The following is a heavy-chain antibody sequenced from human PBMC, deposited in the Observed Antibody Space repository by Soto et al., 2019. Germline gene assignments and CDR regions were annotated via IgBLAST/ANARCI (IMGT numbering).Heavy chain of an antibody. CDR1: GFTFSSYG. Sequence: QVQLVESGGGVVQPGRSLRLSCAASGFTFSSYGMHWVRQAPGKGLEWVAVIWYDGSNKYYADSVKGRFTISRDNSKNTLYLQMNSLRAEDTAGYYCARDYTAMALGYYYGMDVWGQGTTVTVSS. J-gene: IGHJ6*02. CDR3: ARDYTAMALGYYYGMDV. V-gene: IGHV3-33*01. D-gene: IGHD5-18*01. CDR2: IWYDGSNK.